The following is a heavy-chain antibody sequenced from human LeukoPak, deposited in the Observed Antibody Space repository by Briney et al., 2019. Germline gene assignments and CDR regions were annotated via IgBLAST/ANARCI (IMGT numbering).Heavy chain of an antibody. V-gene: IGHV3-53*05. J-gene: IGHJ5*02. CDR1: GFTVSSNY. D-gene: IGHD3-3*01. CDR2: IYSGGST. CDR3: AKDSSDYDFWSGYYSGNWFDP. Sequence: GGSLRLSCAASGFTVSSNYMSWVRQAPGKGLEWVSVIYSGGSTYYADSVKGRFTISRDNSENSLYLQMNSLRTEDTALYYCAKDSSDYDFWSGYYSGNWFDPWGQGTLVTVSS.